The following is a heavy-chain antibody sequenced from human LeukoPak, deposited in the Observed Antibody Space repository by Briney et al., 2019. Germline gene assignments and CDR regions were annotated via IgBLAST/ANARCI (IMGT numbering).Heavy chain of an antibody. CDR2: IWHDGSNQ. Sequence: GGSLRLSCAASGFTFSSYAMHWVRQAPGKGLEWVAIIWHDGSNQYHADSVKGRFSMSRDNSKNTVSLQMNSLRADDTAVYYCARDAAVAGLDYWGQGTLVTVSS. CDR1: GFTFSSYA. V-gene: IGHV3-33*01. CDR3: ARDAAVAGLDY. D-gene: IGHD6-19*01. J-gene: IGHJ4*02.